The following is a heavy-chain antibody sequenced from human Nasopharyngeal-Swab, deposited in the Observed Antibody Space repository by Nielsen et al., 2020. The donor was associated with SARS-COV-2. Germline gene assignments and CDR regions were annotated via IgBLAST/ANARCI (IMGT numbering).Heavy chain of an antibody. CDR3: VKDLAYDEVS. V-gene: IGHV3-23*01. CDR2: INNRGDDT. J-gene: IGHJ5*02. D-gene: IGHD5-12*01. Sequence: GESLKISCAASGFIFSNYAMSWVRHAPGKGLEWVSTINNRGDDTHYVDSVRGRFTVSRDNSKNTLYLQMNSLRGEDTAIYYCVKDLAYDEVSWGQGTLVTVSS. CDR1: GFIFSNYA.